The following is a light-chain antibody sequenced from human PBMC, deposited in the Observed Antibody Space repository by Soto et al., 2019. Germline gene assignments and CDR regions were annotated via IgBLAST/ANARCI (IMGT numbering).Light chain of an antibody. CDR3: QQTTRFPRT. Sequence: DIQMTQSPSFVSASVGDRVTITCRASQGISSWLAWYQHRPGRAPKLLIHAASNSESGVPSRFSGSGSGTDFTLTLCSLQPEDFATYYCQQTTRFPRTFGGGTKVEIK. V-gene: IGKV1-12*01. J-gene: IGKJ4*01. CDR2: AAS. CDR1: QGISSW.